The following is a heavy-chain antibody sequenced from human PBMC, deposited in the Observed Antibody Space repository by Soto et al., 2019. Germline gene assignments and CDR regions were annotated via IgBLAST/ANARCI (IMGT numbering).Heavy chain of an antibody. V-gene: IGHV3-74*01. Sequence: GGSLRLSCAASGFTFSSYWMHWVRQAPGKGLVWVSLIISDGSSTSYADSVKGRFTISRDNAKNTLYLQMNSLRAEDTAVYYCARDEPLVTIFGVVITYGMDVWGQGTTVTVSS. CDR3: ARDEPLVTIFGVVITYGMDV. D-gene: IGHD3-3*01. CDR1: GFTFSSYW. J-gene: IGHJ6*02. CDR2: IISDGSST.